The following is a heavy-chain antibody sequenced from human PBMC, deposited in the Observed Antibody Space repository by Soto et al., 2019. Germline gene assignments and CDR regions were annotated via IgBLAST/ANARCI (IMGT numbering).Heavy chain of an antibody. CDR2: IWYDGNKK. CDR3: AVDTTGLLDY. V-gene: IGHV3-33*03. CDR1: GFSFSSSG. D-gene: IGHD5-18*01. Sequence: GGSLRLSGAASGFSFSSSGMHCVRQAPGKGLECVAVIWYDGNKKYYGDSVRGRFTISRDNSKNTLYLEMNSLRAEDTAVYYCAVDTTGLLDYWGQGTLVTVSS. J-gene: IGHJ4*02.